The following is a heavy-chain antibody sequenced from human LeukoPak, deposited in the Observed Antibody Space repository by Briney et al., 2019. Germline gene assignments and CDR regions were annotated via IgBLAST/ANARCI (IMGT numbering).Heavy chain of an antibody. CDR1: GFTFSTYG. CDR2: ISASSKYI. D-gene: IGHD7-27*01. Sequence: PGGSLRLSCEASGFTFSTYGMDWVRQAPGKGLEWVSSISASSKYIWYADSVKGRFTISRDNAKNSLYLQMNSLRAEDTAVYYCAKEGGDWGEGYFDYWGQGTLVTVSS. J-gene: IGHJ4*02. CDR3: AKEGGDWGEGYFDY. V-gene: IGHV3-21*04.